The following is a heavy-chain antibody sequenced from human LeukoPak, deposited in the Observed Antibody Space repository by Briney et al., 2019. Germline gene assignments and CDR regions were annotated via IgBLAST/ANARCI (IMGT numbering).Heavy chain of an antibody. V-gene: IGHV3-30*04. CDR1: GFTFSNFA. J-gene: IGHJ6*02. D-gene: IGHD5-12*01. CDR2: ISSDGSNE. CDR3: TRDDVLSGYVPYYYAMDV. Sequence: GRSLRLFCVASGFTFSNFALHWVRQDPGKGLEWVAVISSDGSNEFYADSVKGRFTISRDNLVDTVFLQMNSLRADDTAVYYCTRDDVLSGYVPYYYAMDVWDQGITVTVSS.